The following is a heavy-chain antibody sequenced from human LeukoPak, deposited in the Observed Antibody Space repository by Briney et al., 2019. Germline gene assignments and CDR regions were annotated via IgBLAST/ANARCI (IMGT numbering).Heavy chain of an antibody. J-gene: IGHJ5*02. V-gene: IGHV4-4*07. CDR3: AREQNWFDP. CDR1: GGSISRHY. CDR2: IYSSGTT. Sequence: SETLSLACTVSGGSISRHYWTWIRQPAGKGLEWIGRIYSSGTTNYNASLKSRVTLSVDTSKNQFSLKLSSVTAADTAVYYCAREQNWFDPWGQGTLVTVPS.